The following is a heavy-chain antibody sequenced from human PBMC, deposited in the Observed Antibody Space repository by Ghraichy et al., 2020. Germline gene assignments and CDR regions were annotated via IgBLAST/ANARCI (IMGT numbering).Heavy chain of an antibody. CDR2: IYHSGST. J-gene: IGHJ4*02. D-gene: IGHD7-27*01. CDR3: ARTPYYRTGDAHFDY. V-gene: IGHV4-4*02. Sequence: SETLSLTCAVSGGSISSSNWWSWVRQPPGKGLEWIGEIYHSGSTNYNPSLKSRVTISVDKSKNQFSLKLSSVTAADTAVYYCARTPYYRTGDAHFDYWGQGTLVTVSS. CDR1: GGSISSSNW.